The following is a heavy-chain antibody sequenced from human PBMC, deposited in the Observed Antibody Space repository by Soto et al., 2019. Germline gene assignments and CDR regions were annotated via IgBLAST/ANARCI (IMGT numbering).Heavy chain of an antibody. Sequence: SETLSLTCIVSGGSISSSYWSWIRQSPGKGLEWMGYFSYTGSSDYNPSLKSRVTISVDTSKNQFSLRLTSVTAADTAVYYCARENGFCSGGDCYLYGLDVWGQGTTVTVSS. V-gene: IGHV4-59*01. CDR3: ARENGFCSGGDCYLYGLDV. J-gene: IGHJ6*02. D-gene: IGHD2-15*01. CDR1: GGSISSSY. CDR2: FSYTGSS.